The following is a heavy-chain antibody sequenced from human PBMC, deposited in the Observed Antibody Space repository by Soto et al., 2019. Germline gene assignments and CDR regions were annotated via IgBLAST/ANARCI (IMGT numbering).Heavy chain of an antibody. CDR1: GDTVSSNSAA. CDR2: TYYRSKWYS. Sequence: SQTLSLTCAISGDTVSSNSAAWNWLRQSPSRGLEWLGRTYYRSKWYSDYAVSVRSRITINPDTSKNQFSLQLNSVTPEDTAVYYCARDPYRPPYDFWSGPDYWGQGTLVTVSS. D-gene: IGHD3-3*01. CDR3: ARDPYRPPYDFWSGPDY. J-gene: IGHJ4*02. V-gene: IGHV6-1*01.